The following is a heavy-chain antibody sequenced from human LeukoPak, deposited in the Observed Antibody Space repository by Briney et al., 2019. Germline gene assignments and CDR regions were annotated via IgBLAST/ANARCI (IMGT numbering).Heavy chain of an antibody. Sequence: ASVKVSCKASGYTFTGYYMHWVRQATGQGLEWMGWMTPNSGYTGYAQKFQGRVTITRNTSITTAYMELSSLRFEDTAVYYCARGRDGYNFGYFDLWGRGTLVTVSS. CDR2: MTPNSGYT. D-gene: IGHD5-24*01. CDR1: GYTFTGYY. V-gene: IGHV1-8*03. J-gene: IGHJ2*01. CDR3: ARGRDGYNFGYFDL.